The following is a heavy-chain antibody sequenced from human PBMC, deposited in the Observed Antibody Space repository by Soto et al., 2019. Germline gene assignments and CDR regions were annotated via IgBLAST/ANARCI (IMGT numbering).Heavy chain of an antibody. Sequence: PGGSLRLSCAASGFTFSSYAMSWVRQAPGKGLEWVSAISGSGGSTYYADSVKGRFTISRDNSKNTLYLQMNSLRAEDTAVYYFAKDHYNSGSYKGIDYWGQGTLVTVSS. J-gene: IGHJ4*02. CDR3: AKDHYNSGSYKGIDY. D-gene: IGHD1-26*01. CDR1: GFTFSSYA. CDR2: ISGSGGST. V-gene: IGHV3-23*01.